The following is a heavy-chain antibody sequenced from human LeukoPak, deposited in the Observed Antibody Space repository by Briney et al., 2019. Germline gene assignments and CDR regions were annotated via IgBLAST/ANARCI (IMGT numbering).Heavy chain of an antibody. Sequence: SGTLSLTCSVSGGSISSSSYYWGWIRQPPGKGLEWIASMYYTGNTYYNPSLKSRVTISVDTSKNQFSLKLSSVTAADTAVYYCARGLGRGVISFGGVRGRPTPLNYWGQGTLVTVSS. J-gene: IGHJ4*02. CDR3: ARGLGRGVISFGGVRGRPTPLNY. CDR1: GGSISSSSYY. V-gene: IGHV4-39*01. CDR2: MYYTGNT. D-gene: IGHD3-16*01.